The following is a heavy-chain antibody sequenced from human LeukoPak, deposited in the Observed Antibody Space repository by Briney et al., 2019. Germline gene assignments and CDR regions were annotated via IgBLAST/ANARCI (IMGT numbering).Heavy chain of an antibody. D-gene: IGHD3-16*01. CDR2: INHSGST. Sequence: SETLSLTCAVYGGSFSGYYWSWIRQPPGKGLEWIGEINHSGSTYYNPSLKSRVTISVDTSKNQFSLKLSSVTAADTAVYYCARDMSYDYVWGTHDPWGQGTLVTVSS. CDR3: ARDMSYDYVWGTHDP. V-gene: IGHV4-34*01. J-gene: IGHJ5*02. CDR1: GGSFSGYY.